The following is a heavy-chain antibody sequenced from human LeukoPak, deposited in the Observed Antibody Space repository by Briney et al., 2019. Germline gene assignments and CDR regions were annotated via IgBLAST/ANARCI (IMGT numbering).Heavy chain of an antibody. V-gene: IGHV3-30*04. Sequence: GGSLRLFCAASGFTFSSYNMHWVRQAPGKGLEWVAVISYDGTNKYYADSVKGRFTISRDNSQNTLYLQMNNLRADDTAVYYCARDVVPYYYYYMDVWGKGTTVTVSS. CDR2: ISYDGTNK. CDR3: ARDVVPYYYYYMDV. D-gene: IGHD2-21*01. CDR1: GFTFSSYN. J-gene: IGHJ6*03.